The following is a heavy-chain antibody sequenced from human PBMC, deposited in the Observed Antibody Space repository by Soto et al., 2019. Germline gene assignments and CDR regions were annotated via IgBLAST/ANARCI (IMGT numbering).Heavy chain of an antibody. D-gene: IGHD6-6*01. CDR3: ARGLATLPVLASDI. J-gene: IGHJ3*02. Sequence: GPTLVNPTQTLTLTCSFSGFSLSTSGVGVGWIRQSPGKALEWLALIYWSGDEHYRPSLKSRLSIIKDTSKNHVVLIMTDMDPVDTATYYCARGLATLPVLASDIWGQGTMVTV. CDR1: GFSLSTSGVG. V-gene: IGHV2-5*01. CDR2: IYWSGDE.